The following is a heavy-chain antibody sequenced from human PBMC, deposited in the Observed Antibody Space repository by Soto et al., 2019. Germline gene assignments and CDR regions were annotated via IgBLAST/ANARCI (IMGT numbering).Heavy chain of an antibody. D-gene: IGHD3-16*02. CDR2: TYASGST. CDR1: AGSISQPY. CDR3: AGGGIVISPTDKAFDY. V-gene: IGHV4-4*07. J-gene: IGHJ4*02. Sequence: SETLWLTWSVSAGSISQPYRSWFRQPAGKGQEWMGRTYASGSTNYNPSIKSRVRMAVATSKNQFSLKQTSVTAEDTATYYCAGGGIVISPTDKAFDYWGKRTRVT.